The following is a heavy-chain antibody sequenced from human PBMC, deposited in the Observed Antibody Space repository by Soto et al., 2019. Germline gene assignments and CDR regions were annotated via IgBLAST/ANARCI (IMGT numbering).Heavy chain of an antibody. Sequence: PSETLSLTCTVSGGSISSSSYYWGWIRQPPGKGLEWIGSIYYSGSTYYNPSLKSRVTISVDTSKNQLSLKLSSVTAADTAVYYCARLEGASGDYWGQGTLVTVSS. V-gene: IGHV4-39*01. CDR3: ARLEGASGDY. D-gene: IGHD1-26*01. CDR2: IYYSGST. CDR1: GGSISSSSYY. J-gene: IGHJ4*02.